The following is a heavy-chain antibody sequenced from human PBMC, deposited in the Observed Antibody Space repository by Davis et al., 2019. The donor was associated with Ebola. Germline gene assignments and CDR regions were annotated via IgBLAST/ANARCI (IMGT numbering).Heavy chain of an antibody. J-gene: IGHJ4*02. CDR2: IKPDGSEK. CDR3: AKDGSR. Sequence: GESLKISCAASGFTFSSYWMSWVRRAPGKGLEWVANIKPDGSEKYYVDSVKGRFTISRDNAKNSLYLQMNSLRAEDTALYYCAKDGSRWGQGTLVTVSS. V-gene: IGHV3-7*03. CDR1: GFTFSSYW.